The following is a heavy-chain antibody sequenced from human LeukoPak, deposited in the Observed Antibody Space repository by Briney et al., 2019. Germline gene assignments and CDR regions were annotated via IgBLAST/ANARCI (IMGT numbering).Heavy chain of an antibody. CDR3: MANVDFDY. CDR2: ISGSGRST. D-gene: IGHD5-12*01. V-gene: IGHV3-23*01. CDR1: GFTLSSHA. Sequence: GGSLRLSCAASGFTLSSHAMRWVRQAPGKGLQWVSSISGSGRSTYYADSVKGRFTISRDSSKNTLYLQMNSLRVEDTAVYYCMANVDFDYWGQGTLVTVSS. J-gene: IGHJ4*02.